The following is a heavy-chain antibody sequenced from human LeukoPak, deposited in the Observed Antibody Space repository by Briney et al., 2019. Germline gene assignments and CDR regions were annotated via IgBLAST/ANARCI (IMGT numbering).Heavy chain of an antibody. Sequence: GGSLRLSCAASGFTFSSSRMNWVRQAPGKGLEWVAVISYDGNNKYYADSVKGRFTISRDNSKNTLYLQMNSLRAEDTAVYYCARDLVGGWDDSSGYYYGYFDYWGQGTLVTVSS. J-gene: IGHJ4*02. CDR1: GFTFSSSR. D-gene: IGHD3-22*01. V-gene: IGHV3-30-3*01. CDR3: ARDLVGGWDDSSGYYYGYFDY. CDR2: ISYDGNNK.